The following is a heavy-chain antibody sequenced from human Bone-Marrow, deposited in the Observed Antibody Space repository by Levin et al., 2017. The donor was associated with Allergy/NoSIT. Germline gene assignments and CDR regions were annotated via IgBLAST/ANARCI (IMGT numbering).Heavy chain of an antibody. CDR3: AKDVRHMEPTMLGFYYYFGMDV. J-gene: IGHJ6*02. V-gene: IGHV3-30*18. D-gene: IGHD3-10*02. Sequence: GGSLRLSCAASGFIFTSFGMHWVRQAPGKGLEWVAVISYDGRSKYYSDSVKGRFIISRDNSKNTLHLEVNSPRTEDTAVYYCAKDVRHMEPTMLGFYYYFGMDVWGQGTTVTVSS. CDR2: ISYDGRSK. CDR1: GFIFTSFG.